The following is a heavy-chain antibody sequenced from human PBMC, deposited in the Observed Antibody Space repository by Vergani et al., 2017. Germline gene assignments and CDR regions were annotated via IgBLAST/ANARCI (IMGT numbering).Heavy chain of an antibody. Sequence: QVQLQESGPGLVKPSETLSLTCTVSGGSISSYYWSWIRQPPGKGLEWIVYIYYSGSTNYNPSLKSRVTISVDTSKNQFSLKLSSVTAADTAVYYCASNGYYCLDYWGRGTLVTVSS. CDR1: GGSISSYY. V-gene: IGHV4-59*12. CDR3: ASNGYYCLDY. J-gene: IGHJ4*02. CDR2: IYYSGST. D-gene: IGHD3-22*01.